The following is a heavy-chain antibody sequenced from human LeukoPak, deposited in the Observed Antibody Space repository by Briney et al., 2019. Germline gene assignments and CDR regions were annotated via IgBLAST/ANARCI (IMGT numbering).Heavy chain of an antibody. CDR1: GGTFSSYA. Sequence: SVKVSCKASGGTFSSYAISWVRQAPGQGLEWMGGIIPIFGAANYAQKFQGRVTITADESTSTAYMELSSLRSEDTAVYYCARSEVGATENALDYWGQGTLVTVSS. V-gene: IGHV1-69*13. D-gene: IGHD1-26*01. CDR2: IIPIFGAA. J-gene: IGHJ4*02. CDR3: ARSEVGATENALDY.